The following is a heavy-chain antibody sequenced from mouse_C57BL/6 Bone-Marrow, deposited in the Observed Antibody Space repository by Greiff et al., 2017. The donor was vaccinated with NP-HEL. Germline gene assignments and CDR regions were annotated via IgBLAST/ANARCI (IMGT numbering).Heavy chain of an antibody. Sequence: EVKLMESGGGLVQPGGSMKLSCAASGFTFSDAWMDWVRQSPEKGLEWVAEIRNKANNHATYYAESVKGRFTISRDDSKSSVYLQMNSLRAEDTGIYYCTRYYGTGDWYFDVWGTGTTVTVSS. CDR3: TRYYGTGDWYFDV. V-gene: IGHV6-6*01. J-gene: IGHJ1*03. CDR1: GFTFSDAW. D-gene: IGHD1-1*01. CDR2: IRNKANNHAT.